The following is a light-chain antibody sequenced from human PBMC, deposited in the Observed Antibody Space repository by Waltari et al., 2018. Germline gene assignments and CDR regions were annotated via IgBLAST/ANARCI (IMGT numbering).Light chain of an antibody. CDR3: LLYMGSGIWV. V-gene: IGLV8-61*01. J-gene: IGLJ3*02. CDR2: TSY. Sequence: QTVVTQEPSLSVSPGGTVTLTCALSSGPLSTTSYASWYQQRPGQTPRTLVYTSYSRSSGVPDRFSGSILGNKAALIITGAQADDEAVYYCLLYMGSGIWVFGGGTKLTVL. CDR1: SGPLSTTSY.